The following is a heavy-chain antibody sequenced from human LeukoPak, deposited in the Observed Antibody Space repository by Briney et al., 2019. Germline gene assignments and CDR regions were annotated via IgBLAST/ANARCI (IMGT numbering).Heavy chain of an antibody. V-gene: IGHV4-34*01. D-gene: IGHD2-15*01. J-gene: IGHJ5*02. Sequence: PSETLSLTCAVYGGSFSGYYWSWIRLPPGKGLEWIGEINHSGSTNYNPSLKSRVTISVDTSKNQFSLKLSSVTAADTAVYYCARGKGYCSGGSCHNWLDPWGQGTLVTVSS. CDR1: GGSFSGYY. CDR2: INHSGST. CDR3: ARGKGYCSGGSCHNWLDP.